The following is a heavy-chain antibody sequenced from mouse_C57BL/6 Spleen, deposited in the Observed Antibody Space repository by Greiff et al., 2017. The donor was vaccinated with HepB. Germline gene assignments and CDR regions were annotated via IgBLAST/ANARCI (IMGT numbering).Heavy chain of an antibody. CDR2: IDPSDSYT. V-gene: IGHV1-59*01. J-gene: IGHJ2*01. D-gene: IGHD1-1*01. CDR1: GYTFTSYW. CDR3: ARSFITAVVPYYFDC. Sequence: QLQQPGAELVRPGTSVKLSCKASGYTFTSYWMHWVKQRPGQGLEWIGVIDPSDSYTNYNQKFKGKATLTVDTSSSTAYMQLSSLTSEDSAVYYCARSFITAVVPYYFDCWGQGTTLTVSS.